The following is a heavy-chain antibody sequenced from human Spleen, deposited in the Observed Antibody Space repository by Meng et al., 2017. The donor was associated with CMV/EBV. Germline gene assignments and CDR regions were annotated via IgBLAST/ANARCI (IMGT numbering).Heavy chain of an antibody. J-gene: IGHJ4*02. D-gene: IGHD4-17*01. Sequence: GGSLRLSCAASGFTFSRHSMNWVRQAPGKGLEWISYISSSSSMIYYADSVKGRFTISRDNAKNSLYLQMNSLRAEDTAVYYCARDPHPYDYGDQGLDYWGQGTLVTVSS. CDR1: GFTFSRHS. CDR2: ISSSSSMI. CDR3: ARDPHPYDYGDQGLDY. V-gene: IGHV3-48*04.